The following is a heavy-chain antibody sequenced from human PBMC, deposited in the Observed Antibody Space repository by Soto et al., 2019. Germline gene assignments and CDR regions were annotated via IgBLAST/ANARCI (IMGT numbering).Heavy chain of an antibody. J-gene: IGHJ4*02. Sequence: ASVKVSCKASGYTFTGYYMHWVRQAPGQGLEWMGWINPFDGSRMYAQSFQGRVTMTRDTSTSTVYMEVSSLRSEDTAVYYCSRVDPGETSPFDHWGQGTLVTVSS. CDR2: INPFDGSR. CDR1: GYTFTGYY. CDR3: SRVDPGETSPFDH. V-gene: IGHV1-46*03. D-gene: IGHD3-10*01.